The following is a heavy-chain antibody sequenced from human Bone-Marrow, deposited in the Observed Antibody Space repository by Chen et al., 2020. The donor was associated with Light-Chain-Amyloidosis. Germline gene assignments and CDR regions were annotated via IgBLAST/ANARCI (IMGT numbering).Heavy chain of an antibody. V-gene: IGHV4-39*01. CDR1: GGSISSSSYY. Sequence: QLQLQESGPGLVKPSETLSLTCTVSGGSISSSSYYWGWIRQPPGKGLEWIGSIYYSGSTYYNPSLKSRVTISVDTSKNQFSLKLSSVTAADTAVYYCARQRREQFDWWRGGSYFDYWGQGTLVTVSS. J-gene: IGHJ4*02. CDR2: IYYSGST. CDR3: ARQRREQFDWWRGGSYFDY. D-gene: IGHD3-9*01.